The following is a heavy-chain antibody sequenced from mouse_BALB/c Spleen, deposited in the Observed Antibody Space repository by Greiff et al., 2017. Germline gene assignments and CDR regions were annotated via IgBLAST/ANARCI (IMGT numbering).Heavy chain of an antibody. CDR1: GFTFSSYY. CDR3: ARPNYYGSSPGYFDV. D-gene: IGHD1-1*01. CDR2: INSNGGST. Sequence: EVQLVESGGDLVKPGGSLKLSCAASGFTFSSYYMSWVRQTPEKRLELVAAINSNGGSTYYPDTVKGRFTISRDNAKNTLYLQMSSLKSEDTALYYCARPNYYGSSPGYFDVWGAGTTVTVSS. V-gene: IGHV5-6-2*01. J-gene: IGHJ1*01.